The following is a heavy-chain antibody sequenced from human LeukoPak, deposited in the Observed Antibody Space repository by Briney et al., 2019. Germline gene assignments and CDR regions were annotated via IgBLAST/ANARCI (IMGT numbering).Heavy chain of an antibody. J-gene: IGHJ4*02. V-gene: IGHV3-11*05. CDR1: GFNVSDYS. CDR3: TRERRGSYYAFES. D-gene: IGHD3-10*01. CDR2: VMSGRGST. Sequence: PGGSLRLSCAASGFNVSDYSISWIRQSPGKGPEWISYVMSGRGSTNYADSVKGRFTISRDNAKNSVALQLDGLRADDTAVYFCTRERRGSYYAFESWGQGTLVTVSS.